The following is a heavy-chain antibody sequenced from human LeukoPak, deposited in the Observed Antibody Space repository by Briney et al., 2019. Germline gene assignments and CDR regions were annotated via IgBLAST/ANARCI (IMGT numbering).Heavy chain of an antibody. J-gene: IGHJ5*02. Sequence: GESLKISCKGSGYSFSSYWISWVRQMPGKGLEWMGRIDPGDSFTKYRPSLEGRVTISADKSLSTIYLQWSSLKASDTAIYYCARDGAGLSSWFSPWGKGNLVTVSS. D-gene: IGHD3-16*02. CDR1: GYSFSSYW. CDR2: IDPGDSFT. CDR3: ARDGAGLSSWFSP. V-gene: IGHV5-10-1*01.